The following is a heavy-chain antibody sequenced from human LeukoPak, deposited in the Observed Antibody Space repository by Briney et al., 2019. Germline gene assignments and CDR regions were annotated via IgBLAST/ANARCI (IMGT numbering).Heavy chain of an antibody. CDR3: ARRGYCSGGSCQSGLDY. CDR1: GGSISSSSYY. CDR2: IYYSGST. Sequence: SETLSLTCTVSGGSISSSSYYWGWIRQPPGKGLEWIGGIYYSGSTYYNPSLKSRVTISVDTSKNQFSLKLSSVTAADTAVYYCARRGYCSGGSCQSGLDYWGQGTLVTVSS. V-gene: IGHV4-39*01. J-gene: IGHJ4*02. D-gene: IGHD2-15*01.